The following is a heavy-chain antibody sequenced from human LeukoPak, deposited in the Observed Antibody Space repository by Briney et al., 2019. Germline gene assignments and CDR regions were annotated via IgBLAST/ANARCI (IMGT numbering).Heavy chain of an antibody. CDR2: ISYDGSNK. V-gene: IGHV3-30*18. Sequence: PGGSLRLSCAASGFTFSSYGMHWVRQAPGKGLEWVAVISYDGSNKYYADSVKGRFTISRDNSKNTLYLQMNSLRAEDTAVYYCAEDRVLIDWGQGTLVTVSS. CDR1: GFTFSSYG. CDR3: AEDRVLID. D-gene: IGHD3-10*01. J-gene: IGHJ4*02.